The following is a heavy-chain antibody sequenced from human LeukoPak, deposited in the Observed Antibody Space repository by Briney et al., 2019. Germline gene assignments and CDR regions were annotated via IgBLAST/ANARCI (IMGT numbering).Heavy chain of an antibody. J-gene: IGHJ3*02. Sequence: SETLSLTCTVSGGSISSYYWSWIRQPPGKGLEWIGYIYYSGSTNYNPSLKSRVTISVDTSKNQFSLKLSSVTAADTAVYYCARVKSSSSRDAFDIWGQGTMVTVSS. CDR3: ARVKSSSSRDAFDI. V-gene: IGHV4-59*08. D-gene: IGHD6-6*01. CDR1: GGSISSYY. CDR2: IYYSGST.